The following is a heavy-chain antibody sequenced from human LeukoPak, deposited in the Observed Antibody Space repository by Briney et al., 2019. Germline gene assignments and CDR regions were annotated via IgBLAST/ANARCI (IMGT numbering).Heavy chain of an antibody. V-gene: IGHV3-30*04. CDR1: GFTFSSYA. Sequence: GGSLRLSCAASGFTFSSYAMHWVRQAPGKGLEWVALISYDGSDKYYADSVKGRFTISRDNSKNTLYLQINSLRADDTAVYYCARDRCISTSCYTGFDYWDQGTLVTVSS. J-gene: IGHJ4*02. D-gene: IGHD2-2*02. CDR2: ISYDGSDK. CDR3: ARDRCISTSCYTGFDY.